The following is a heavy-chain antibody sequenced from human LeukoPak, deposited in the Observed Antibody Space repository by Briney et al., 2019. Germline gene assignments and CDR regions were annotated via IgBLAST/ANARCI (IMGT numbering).Heavy chain of an antibody. V-gene: IGHV3-21*01. CDR2: ISSSSSYI. Sequence: GGSLRLSCAASGFTFSSYSMNWVRQAPGKGLGWVSSISSSSSYIYYADSVKGRFTISRDNAKNSLYLQMNSLRAEDTAVYYCARALGWELLRYYFDYWGQGTLVTVSS. CDR3: ARALGWELLRYYFDY. J-gene: IGHJ4*02. D-gene: IGHD1-26*01. CDR1: GFTFSSYS.